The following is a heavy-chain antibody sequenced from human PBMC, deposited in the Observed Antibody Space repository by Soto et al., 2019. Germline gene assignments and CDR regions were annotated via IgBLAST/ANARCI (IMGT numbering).Heavy chain of an antibody. Sequence: PSQTLSLTCAISGDSVSSDSAAWNWIRQSPSRGLEWLGRTYYRSQWYYDYAISVKSRIIIYPDTSKNQFSLQLNSVTPEDTAVYFCARSTGEDEYGYFHYWGQGTLVTVSS. CDR1: GDSVSSDSAA. CDR2: TYYRSQWYY. V-gene: IGHV6-1*01. CDR3: ARSTGEDEYGYFHY. J-gene: IGHJ4*02. D-gene: IGHD4-17*01.